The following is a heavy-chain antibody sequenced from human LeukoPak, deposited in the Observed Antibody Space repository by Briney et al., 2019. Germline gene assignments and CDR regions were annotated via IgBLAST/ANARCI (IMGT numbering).Heavy chain of an antibody. CDR3: AAYYYGSGSYYNPHAFDI. CDR2: IYTSGST. D-gene: IGHD3-10*01. J-gene: IGHJ3*02. Sequence: PSETLSLTCTVSGGSIGSYYWSWIRQPAGKGLEWIGRIYTSGSTNYNPSLKSRVTMSVDTSKNQFSLKLSSVTAADTAVYYCAAYYYGSGSYYNPHAFDIWGQGTMVTVSS. CDR1: GGSIGSYY. V-gene: IGHV4-4*07.